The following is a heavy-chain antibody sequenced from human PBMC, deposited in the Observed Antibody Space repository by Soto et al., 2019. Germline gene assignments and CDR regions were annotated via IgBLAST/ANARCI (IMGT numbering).Heavy chain of an antibody. D-gene: IGHD2-2*01. Sequence: PGGSLRLSCAASGFTFSSYGMHWVRQAPGKGLEWVAVISYDGSNKYYADSVKGRFTISRDNSKNTLYLQMNSLRAEDTAVYYCANTIQGHYYFDYWGQGTLVTVSS. CDR1: GFTFSSYG. CDR3: ANTIQGHYYFDY. CDR2: ISYDGSNK. J-gene: IGHJ4*02. V-gene: IGHV3-30*18.